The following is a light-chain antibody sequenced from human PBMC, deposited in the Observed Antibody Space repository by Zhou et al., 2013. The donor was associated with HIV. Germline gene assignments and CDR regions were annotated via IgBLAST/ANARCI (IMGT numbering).Light chain of an antibody. Sequence: IRMTQSPASFSASTGDTVTISCRASQGISTYLAWYQQKPGKAPKLLIYGASSLQSGVPSRFSGSGFGTDFTLTINRLHPEDFATYYCQQANRFPQTFGQGTKVEIK. V-gene: IGKV1D-12*01. CDR3: QQANRFPQT. CDR1: QGISTY. CDR2: GAS. J-gene: IGKJ2*01.